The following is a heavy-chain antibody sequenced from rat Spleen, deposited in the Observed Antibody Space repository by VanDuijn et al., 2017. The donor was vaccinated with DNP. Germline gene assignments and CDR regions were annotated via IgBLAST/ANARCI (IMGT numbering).Heavy chain of an antibody. D-gene: IGHD4-1*01. CDR1: GFTFSDYN. Sequence: EVQLVESGGGLVQPGRSLKLSCVASGFTFSDYNMAWVRQAPKRGLEWVATITYVGRITYYRDSVQGRFTISRDNPKSILYLQMDSLMSDDTATYYCTTANTIYWGQGVMVTVSS. CDR2: ITYVGRIT. V-gene: IGHV5-7*01. J-gene: IGHJ2*01. CDR3: TTANTIY.